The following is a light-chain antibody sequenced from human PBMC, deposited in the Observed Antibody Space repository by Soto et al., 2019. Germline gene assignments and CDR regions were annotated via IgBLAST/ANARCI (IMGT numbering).Light chain of an antibody. CDR1: SSDIGGYTY. V-gene: IGLV2-11*01. J-gene: IGLJ1*01. Sequence: QSVLTQPRSVSGSPGQSVTISCTGTSSDIGGYTYVSWYQQHPGKAPKVIIYDVSERPSGVPDRFSGSKSGNTASLTISGLQPEDEADYYCCSFAGPQCFEVFGEGTKVTV. CDR2: DVS. CDR3: CSFAGPQCFEV.